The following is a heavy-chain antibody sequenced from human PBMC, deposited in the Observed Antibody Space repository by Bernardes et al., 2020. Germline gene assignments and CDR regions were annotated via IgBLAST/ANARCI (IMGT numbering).Heavy chain of an antibody. J-gene: IGHJ5*01. CDR2: ISGSGIST. CDR3: AKTSVASPPLDS. V-gene: IGHV3-23*01. CDR1: GFIFSSYA. Sequence: GSLRLSCAASGFIFSSYAMSWVRQAPGKGLEWVSRISGSGISTTYADSVKGRFTISRDNSKNMLYLQVNSLTSEDTAIYYCAKTSVASPPLDSWGQGTLVTVSS. D-gene: IGHD2-21*01.